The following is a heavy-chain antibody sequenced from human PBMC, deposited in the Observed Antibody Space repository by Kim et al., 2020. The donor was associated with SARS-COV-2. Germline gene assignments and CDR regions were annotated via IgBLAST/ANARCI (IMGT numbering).Heavy chain of an antibody. Sequence: GGSLRLSCAASGFTFSDYYMSWIRQAPGKGLEWVSYISSSSSYTNYADSVKGRFTISRDNAKNSLYLQMNSLRAEDTAVYYCARWGSGYDIEAGYYYGMDVWGQGTTVTVSS. CDR2: ISSSSSYT. D-gene: IGHD5-12*01. J-gene: IGHJ6*02. CDR1: GFTFSDYY. CDR3: ARWGSGYDIEAGYYYGMDV. V-gene: IGHV3-11*06.